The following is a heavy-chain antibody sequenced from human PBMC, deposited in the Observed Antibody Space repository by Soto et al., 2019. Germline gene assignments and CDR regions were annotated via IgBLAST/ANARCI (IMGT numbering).Heavy chain of an antibody. V-gene: IGHV1-3*01. CDR1: GYTFTSYA. CDR3: ARDVEATCD. Sequence: QVQLVQYGAEVKKPGASVKVSCKASGYTFTSYAMHWVRQAPGQRLEWMGWINAGNGNTKYSQKFEGRATITRDTSASTAYMALSSLRSEDTSVYCCARDVEATCDWGQGTLVTVSS. D-gene: IGHD1-26*01. J-gene: IGHJ4*02. CDR2: INAGNGNT.